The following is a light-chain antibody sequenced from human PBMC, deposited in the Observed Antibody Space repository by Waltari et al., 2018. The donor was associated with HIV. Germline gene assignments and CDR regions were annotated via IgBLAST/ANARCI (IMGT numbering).Light chain of an antibody. J-gene: IGLJ2*01. Sequence: QFVLTQPPSVSGAPGQRVTLSCTGTSPNIGAGYGVHWYQQIPGRAPKLLIYGNNNRPSGVPDRFSGSKSGTSASLAITGLQAEDEADYYCQSYDSSLSGSGVVFGGGTKLTVL. CDR1: SPNIGAGYG. V-gene: IGLV1-40*01. CDR2: GNN. CDR3: QSYDSSLSGSGVV.